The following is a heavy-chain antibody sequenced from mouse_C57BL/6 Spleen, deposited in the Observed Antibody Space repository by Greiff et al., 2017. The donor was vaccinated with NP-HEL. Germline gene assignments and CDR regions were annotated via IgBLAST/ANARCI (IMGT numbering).Heavy chain of an antibody. CDR1: GYTFTDYY. Sequence: VQLQQSGPELVKPGASVKLSCKASGYTFTDYYMNWVKQSHGKSLEWIGDINPNNGGTSYNQKFKGKATLTVDKSSSTAYMELHSLTSEDSAVYSCAKGVVRYRDYWGQGTTLTVSS. D-gene: IGHD2-10*02. CDR3: AKGVVRYRDY. CDR2: INPNNGGT. V-gene: IGHV1-26*01. J-gene: IGHJ2*01.